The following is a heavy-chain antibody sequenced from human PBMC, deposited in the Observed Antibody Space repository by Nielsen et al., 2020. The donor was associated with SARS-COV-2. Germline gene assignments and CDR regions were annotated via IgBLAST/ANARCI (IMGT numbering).Heavy chain of an antibody. J-gene: IGHJ6*02. CDR3: ARGRELHYYYYGMAV. CDR2: ISWNSVDI. V-gene: IGHV3-9*01. D-gene: IGHD1-7*01. Sequence: GGSLRLSCAASGFPFDNYAMHWVRRVPGKGLEWVSDISWNSVDIGYADSVKGRFTISRDNAENTVYLQMNSLRFEDTAVYYCARGRELHYYYYGMAVWGQGTTVTVSS. CDR1: GFPFDNYA.